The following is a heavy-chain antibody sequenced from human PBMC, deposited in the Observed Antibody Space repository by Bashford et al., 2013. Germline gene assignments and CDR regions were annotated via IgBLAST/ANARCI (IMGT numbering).Heavy chain of an antibody. CDR2: IYYSGST. V-gene: IGHV4-59*11. J-gene: IGHJ4*02. Sequence: SSETLSLTCNVSISSFIGRYWTWIRQSPGKGLEWIGYIYYSGSTYYNPSLKSRVTISVDTSKNQFSLKLSSVTAADTAVYYCASLQVCSGGSCSEYYFDYWGQGTLVTVSS. CDR1: ISSFIGRY. CDR3: ASLQVCSGGSCSEYYFDY. D-gene: IGHD2-15*01.